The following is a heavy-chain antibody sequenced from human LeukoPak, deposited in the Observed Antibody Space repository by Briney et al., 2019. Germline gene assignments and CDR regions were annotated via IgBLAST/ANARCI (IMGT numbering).Heavy chain of an antibody. Sequence: GASVKVSCKASGGTFSSYAISWVRQAPGQGLEWMGGTIPIFGTANYAQKFQGRVTITADKSTSTAYMELSRLRSDDTAVYYCARDDDFDWSLDYWGQGTLVTVSS. V-gene: IGHV1-69*06. D-gene: IGHD3-9*01. CDR3: ARDDDFDWSLDY. CDR2: TIPIFGTA. J-gene: IGHJ4*02. CDR1: GGTFSSYA.